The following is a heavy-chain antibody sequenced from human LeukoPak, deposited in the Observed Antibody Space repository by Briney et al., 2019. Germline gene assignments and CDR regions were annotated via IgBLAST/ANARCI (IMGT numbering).Heavy chain of an antibody. D-gene: IGHD3-10*01. J-gene: IGHJ4*02. Sequence: SETLSLTCAVSGGSISSGGYSWSWIRQPPGKGLEWIGYIYYSGSTYYNPSLKSRVTISVDTSKNQFSLKLSSVTAADTAVYYCARSGGSGSPFDYWGQGTLVTVSS. CDR1: GGSISSGGYS. V-gene: IGHV4-30-4*07. CDR2: IYYSGST. CDR3: ARSGGSGSPFDY.